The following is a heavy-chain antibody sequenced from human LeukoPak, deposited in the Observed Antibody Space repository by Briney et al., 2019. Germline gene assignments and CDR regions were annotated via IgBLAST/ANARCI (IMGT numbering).Heavy chain of an antibody. V-gene: IGHV3-48*01. D-gene: IGHD3-3*01. J-gene: IGHJ4*02. CDR2: ISTGSSTI. CDR3: ARERIDFWSGYSSGYFDY. Sequence: SGGSLRLSCAASGFTFSSYSMNWVRQAPGKGLEWVSYISTGSSTIHYADSEKGRFTISRDNAKNSLYLQMNSLRAEDTAVYYCARERIDFWSGYSSGYFDYWGQGTLVTVSS. CDR1: GFTFSSYS.